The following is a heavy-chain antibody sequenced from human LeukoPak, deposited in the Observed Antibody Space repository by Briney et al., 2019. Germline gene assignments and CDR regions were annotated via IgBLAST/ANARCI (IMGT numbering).Heavy chain of an antibody. CDR2: INPNSGGT. D-gene: IGHD3-10*01. J-gene: IGHJ4*02. CDR3: AREVTVVRGVIIGFDY. Sequence: ASVKVSCKASGYTFTGYYMHWARQAPGQGLEWMGWINPNSGGTNYAQKFQGRVTMTRDTSISTAYMELSRLRSDDTAVYYCAREVTVVRGVIIGFDYWGQGTLVTVSS. CDR1: GYTFTGYY. V-gene: IGHV1-2*02.